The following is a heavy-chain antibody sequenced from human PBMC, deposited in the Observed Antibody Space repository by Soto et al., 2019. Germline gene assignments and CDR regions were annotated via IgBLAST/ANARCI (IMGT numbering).Heavy chain of an antibody. Sequence: EVQLLESGGGLVQTGGSLRLSCAASGFTFSSYAMSCVRQAPGKGLEWVSAISGGGGSTYYADSVKGRFTISRDNSKNTLYLQMNSLRAEDTAVYYCVKDDGGYSYGYDYFDYWGQGTLVTVSS. J-gene: IGHJ4*02. D-gene: IGHD5-18*01. CDR1: GFTFSSYA. V-gene: IGHV3-23*01. CDR2: ISGGGGST. CDR3: VKDDGGYSYGYDYFDY.